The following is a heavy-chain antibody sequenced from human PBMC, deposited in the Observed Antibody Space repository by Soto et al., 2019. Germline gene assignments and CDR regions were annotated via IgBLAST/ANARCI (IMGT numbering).Heavy chain of an antibody. V-gene: IGHV3-53*04. CDR3: ASCTGNYDILTGYYSVGPLCAFDI. D-gene: IGHD3-9*01. CDR1: GFTVSSNY. CDR2: IYSGGST. J-gene: IGHJ3*02. Sequence: GGSLRLSCAASGFTVSSNYMSWVRQAPGKGLEWVSVIYSGGSTYYADSVKGRFTTSRHNSKNTLYLQMNSLRAEDTAVYYCASCTGNYDILTGYYSVGPLCAFDIWGQGTMVTVSS.